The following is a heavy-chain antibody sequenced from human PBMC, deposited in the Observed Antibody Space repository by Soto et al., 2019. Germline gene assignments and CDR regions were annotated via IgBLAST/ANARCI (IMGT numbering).Heavy chain of an antibody. J-gene: IGHJ4*03. CDR3: AIVARRTNCYDC. CDR1: GGPISGYY. V-gene: IGHV4-59*01. Sequence: QVQLQESGPGLVKPSETLSLTCTVSGGPISGYYWSWIRQPPGKGLEWIGYIYYSGSTYRESTAYNPALVSRGTISLEMSKNQVSLNMNSVTAADTDMYYCAIVARRTNCYDCWGNVTLVTV. CDR2: IYYSGSTYREST. D-gene: IGHD2-2*01.